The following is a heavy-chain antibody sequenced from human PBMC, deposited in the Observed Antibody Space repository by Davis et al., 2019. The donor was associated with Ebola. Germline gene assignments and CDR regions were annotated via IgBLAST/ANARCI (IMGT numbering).Heavy chain of an antibody. Sequence: GESLKISCAASGFTFSSYGMHWVRQAPGKGLEWVAVISYDGSNKYYADSVKGRFTISRDNSKNTLYLQMNSLRAEDTAVYYCAKDSPAYGSGSYQWFDPWGQGTLVTVSS. J-gene: IGHJ5*02. D-gene: IGHD3-10*01. CDR1: GFTFSSYG. CDR2: ISYDGSNK. V-gene: IGHV3-30*18. CDR3: AKDSPAYGSGSYQWFDP.